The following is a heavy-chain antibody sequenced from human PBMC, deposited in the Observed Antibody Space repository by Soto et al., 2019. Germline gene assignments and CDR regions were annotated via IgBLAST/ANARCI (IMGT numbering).Heavy chain of an antibody. V-gene: IGHV1-3*05. J-gene: IGHJ4*02. CDR1: GYTVTGYA. CDR3: ARSAVSPSGGLIGPFDH. D-gene: IGHD3-16*02. Sequence: QVQLVQSGAEEKKPGASVKVSCKASGYTVTGYAMHWVRQAPGQRLEWMGWINAGNGNTKYSQKFQGRVTMTRDTSASTAYMELSSLRSEDSAIYYCARSAVSPSGGLIGPFDHWGQGNLVTVSS. CDR2: INAGNGNT.